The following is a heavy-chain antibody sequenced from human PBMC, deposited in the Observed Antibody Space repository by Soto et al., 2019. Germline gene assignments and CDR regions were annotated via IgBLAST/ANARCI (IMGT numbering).Heavy chain of an antibody. Sequence: PSETLSLTCTVSGGSISSYYWSWIRQPPGKGLEWIGYIYYSGSTNYNPSLKSRVTISVDTSKNQFSLKLSSVTAADTAVYYCARNVGFGELFWFDPWGQGTLVTVSS. CDR1: GGSISSYY. V-gene: IGHV4-59*01. J-gene: IGHJ5*02. CDR2: IYYSGST. CDR3: ARNVGFGELFWFDP. D-gene: IGHD3-10*01.